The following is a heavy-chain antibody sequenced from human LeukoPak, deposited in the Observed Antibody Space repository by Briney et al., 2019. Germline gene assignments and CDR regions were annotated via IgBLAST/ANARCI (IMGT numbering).Heavy chain of an antibody. CDR2: IKTDGSST. CDR3: ARGVSGTGPDI. CDR1: GFTFSSYW. Sequence: PGGSLRLSCAASGFTFSSYWMHWVRQAPGKGLVWVSRIKTDGSSTEYADSVKGRFTIYRDNDKNTMYLQMNSLRAEDTAVYYCARGVSGTGPDIWGLGTMGAVSS. D-gene: IGHD5/OR15-5a*01. J-gene: IGHJ3*02. V-gene: IGHV3-74*01.